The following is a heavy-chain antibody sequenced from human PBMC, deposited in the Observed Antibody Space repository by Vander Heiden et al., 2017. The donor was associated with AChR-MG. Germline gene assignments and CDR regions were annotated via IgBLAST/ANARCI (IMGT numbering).Heavy chain of an antibody. CDR3: ARLPGYSSGWSGDAFDI. CDR1: GGSVSSGSYY. V-gene: IGHV4-61*01. D-gene: IGHD6-19*01. CDR2: IYYSGST. J-gene: IGHJ3*02. Sequence: QVQLQESGPGLVKPSETLSLTCTVSGGSVSSGSYYWSWIRQPPGKGLEWIGYIYYSGSTNYNPSLKSRVTISVDTSKNQFSLKLSSVTAADTAVYYCARLPGYSSGWSGDAFDIWGQGTMVTVSS.